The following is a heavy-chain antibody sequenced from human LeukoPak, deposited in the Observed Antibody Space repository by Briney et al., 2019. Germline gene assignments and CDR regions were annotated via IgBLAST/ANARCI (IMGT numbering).Heavy chain of an antibody. CDR3: ARWGYYDSSGYSSDAFDI. D-gene: IGHD3-22*01. Sequence: SETLSLTCTVSGGPISSYYWSWIRQPPGKGLEWIGHIYYSGSTNYNPSLKSRVTISVDTSKNQFSLKLSSVTAADTAVYYCARWGYYDSSGYSSDAFDIWGQGTMVTVSS. J-gene: IGHJ3*02. V-gene: IGHV4-59*01. CDR1: GGPISSYY. CDR2: IYYSGST.